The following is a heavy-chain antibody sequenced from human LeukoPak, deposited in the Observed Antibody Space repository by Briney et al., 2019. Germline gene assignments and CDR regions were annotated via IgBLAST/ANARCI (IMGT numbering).Heavy chain of an antibody. D-gene: IGHD3-22*01. CDR2: IYTSGST. Sequence: SETLSLTCTVSGGSLSSYYWSWIRQPAGKGLEWIGRIYTSGSTNYNPSLKSRVTMSVDMSKNQFSLKLSSVTAADTAVYYCARDFPYYYDSSGAFDIWGQGTMVTVSS. CDR1: GGSLSSYY. J-gene: IGHJ3*02. V-gene: IGHV4-4*07. CDR3: ARDFPYYYDSSGAFDI.